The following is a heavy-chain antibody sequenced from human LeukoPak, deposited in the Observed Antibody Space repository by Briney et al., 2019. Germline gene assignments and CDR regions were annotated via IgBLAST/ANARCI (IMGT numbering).Heavy chain of an antibody. D-gene: IGHD3-3*01. CDR2: IIPIFGTA. Sequence: VASVKVSCKASGGTFSSYAISWVRQAPGQGLEWMGGIIPIFGTANYAQKFQGRVTITADESTSTAYMELSSLRSEDTAVYYCARAPNKVWSGPTGYFDYWGQGTLVTVSS. J-gene: IGHJ4*02. V-gene: IGHV1-69*13. CDR1: GGTFSSYA. CDR3: ARAPNKVWSGPTGYFDY.